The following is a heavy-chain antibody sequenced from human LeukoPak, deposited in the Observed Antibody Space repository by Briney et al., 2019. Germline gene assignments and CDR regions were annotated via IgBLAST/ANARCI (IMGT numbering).Heavy chain of an antibody. CDR3: ATRTPYYDFWSGNIFLAY. CDR2: FDPEDGET. Sequence: EASVKVSCKVSGYTLTELYMHWVRQAPGKGLEWMGGFDPEDGETIYAQKFQGRVTMTEDTSTDTAYMELSSLRSEDTAVYYCATRTPYYDFWSGNIFLAYWGQGTLVTVSS. J-gene: IGHJ4*02. CDR1: GYTLTELY. D-gene: IGHD3-3*01. V-gene: IGHV1-24*01.